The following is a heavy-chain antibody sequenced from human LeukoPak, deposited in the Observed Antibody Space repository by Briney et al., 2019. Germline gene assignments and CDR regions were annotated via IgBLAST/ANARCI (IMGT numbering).Heavy chain of an antibody. CDR3: ATAPNVYYYDY. CDR1: GGSMSFYY. J-gene: IGHJ4*02. V-gene: IGHV4-59*01. CDR2: IYYSGST. Sequence: PSETLSLTCTVSGGSMSFYYWSWIRQPPGKGLEWIGYIYYSGSTGYNPSLKSRVTISIDTSKNQFSLKLSSVTAADTAVYYCATAPNVYYYDYWGQGALVTVSS. D-gene: IGHD2-8*01.